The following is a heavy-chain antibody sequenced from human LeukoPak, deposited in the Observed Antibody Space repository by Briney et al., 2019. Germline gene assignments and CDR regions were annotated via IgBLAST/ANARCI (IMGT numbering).Heavy chain of an antibody. Sequence: PSETLSLTCAVYGGSFSGYYWSWIRQPPGKGLEWIGEINHSGSTNYNPSLKSRVTISVDTSKNQFSLKLSSVTAADTAVYYCARALGYSGYDPKTFDYWGQGTLVTVSS. CDR1: GGSFSGYY. V-gene: IGHV4-34*01. CDR3: ARALGYSGYDPKTFDY. D-gene: IGHD5-12*01. CDR2: INHSGST. J-gene: IGHJ4*02.